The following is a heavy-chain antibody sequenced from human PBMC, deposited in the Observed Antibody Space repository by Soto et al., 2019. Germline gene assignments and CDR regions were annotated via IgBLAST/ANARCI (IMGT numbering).Heavy chain of an antibody. J-gene: IGHJ6*02. CDR2: VYYTGDT. CDR3: VRQGIAYLHGLADG. D-gene: IGHD2-2*02. Sequence: QVQLQQSGPRLVKPSETLSLTCTVSSGPSRSYNWGWLRQSPRRGLEWIGYVYYTGDTAYNPSLKSRVTISADTSTNNISLILSTGTAADTAVYSCVRQGIAYLHGLADGWRQGTTVTVSS. CDR1: SGPSRSYN. V-gene: IGHV4-59*08.